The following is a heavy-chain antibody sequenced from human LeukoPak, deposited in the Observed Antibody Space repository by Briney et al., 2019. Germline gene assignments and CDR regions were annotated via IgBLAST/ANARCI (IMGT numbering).Heavy chain of an antibody. CDR1: GFTFSSFE. CDR2: IGYDGRTI. J-gene: IGHJ3*02. V-gene: IGHV3-48*03. D-gene: IGHD2-15*01. CDR3: AREDRRGALDI. Sequence: QPGGSLRLSCEGSGFTFSSFEMNWVRQAPGKGLEWLSYIGYDGRTIYYADSVRGRFTISRDDATNSLYLQMNSLRAEDTAVYHCAREDRRGALDIWGHGTMVTVSS.